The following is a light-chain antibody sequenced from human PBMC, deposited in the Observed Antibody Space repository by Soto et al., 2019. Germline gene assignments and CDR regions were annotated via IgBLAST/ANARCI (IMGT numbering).Light chain of an antibody. V-gene: IGKV2-28*01. CDR1: QSLQHSNGYNY. CDR2: LGS. Sequence: DLVMTQSPLSLPVTPGEPASISCRSSQSLQHSNGYNYLDWYLQKPGQSPPLLLYLGSHRPSGVHEKVSGSASGTDFTLKITRVEAEDVGVYYCMQALQTPWTFGQGTKVQIK. CDR3: MQALQTPWT. J-gene: IGKJ1*01.